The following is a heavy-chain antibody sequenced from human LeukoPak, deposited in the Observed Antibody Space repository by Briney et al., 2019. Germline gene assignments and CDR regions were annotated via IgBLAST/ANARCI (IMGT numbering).Heavy chain of an antibody. V-gene: IGHV4-39*07. CDR2: IYYSGST. CDR1: GGSISSSSYY. CDR3: ARSRTGAAQVHWYFDL. D-gene: IGHD1-1*01. Sequence: SETLSLTCTVSGGSISSSSYYWDWIRQPPGKGLDWIWSIYYSGSTYYNPSLKSRVTISIDTSKNQFSLKLSSVTAADTAVYYCARSRTGAAQVHWYFDLWGRGTLVTVSS. J-gene: IGHJ2*01.